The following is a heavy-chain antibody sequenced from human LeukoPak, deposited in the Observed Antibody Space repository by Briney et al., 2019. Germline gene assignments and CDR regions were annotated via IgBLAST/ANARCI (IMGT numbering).Heavy chain of an antibody. CDR3: AKDSRFWSDYYVCPSHSSPTYYLDC. CDR2: IRYDGSNK. D-gene: IGHD3-3*01. Sequence: PGGSLRLSRAASGFTFSSYGMHWVRQAPGKGLEWVAFIRYDGSNKYYADSVKGRFTISRDNSKNTLYLKMNILRAEDTAVYYCAKDSRFWSDYYVCPSHSSPTYYLDCWVEGTLVSDSP. V-gene: IGHV3-30*02. CDR1: GFTFSSYG. J-gene: IGHJ4*02.